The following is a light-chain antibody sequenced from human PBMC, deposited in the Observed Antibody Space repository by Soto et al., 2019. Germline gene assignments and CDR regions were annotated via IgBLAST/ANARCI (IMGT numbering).Light chain of an antibody. V-gene: IGLV2-23*02. J-gene: IGLJ1*01. CDR2: EVS. CDR1: SSDVGTYNL. Sequence: QSALTQPASVHGSPGQSITISCTRASSDVGTYNLVSWYQQHPGKAPKLMIYEVSKRPSGVSNRLSGSKSGNTASLTISGLQAEDEADYYCCSYAGSNTLYVFGTGTKVTVL. CDR3: CSYAGSNTLYV.